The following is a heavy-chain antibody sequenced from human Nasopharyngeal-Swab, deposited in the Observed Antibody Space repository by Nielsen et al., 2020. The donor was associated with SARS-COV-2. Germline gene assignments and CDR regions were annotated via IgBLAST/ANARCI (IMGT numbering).Heavy chain of an antibody. CDR3: ARRLTGGDY. J-gene: IGHJ4*02. CDR2: IYSGGST. Sequence: VRQAPGKGLEWVSVIYSGGSTYYADSVKGRFTISRDNSKNTLYLQMNSLRAEDTAVYYCARRLTGGDYWGQGTLVTVSS. D-gene: IGHD3-9*01. V-gene: IGHV3-66*04.